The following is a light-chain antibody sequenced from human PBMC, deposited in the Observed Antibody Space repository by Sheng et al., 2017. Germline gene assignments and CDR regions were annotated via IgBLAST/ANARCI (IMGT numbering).Light chain of an antibody. Sequence: EIVLTQSPATLSLSPGERATLSCRASQSVGSYLAWYQQRPGQAPRLLIYDASNRATGIPARFSGSGSGTDFTLTISSLDPEDSAVYFCHQRSDWPPWTFGQ. CDR3: HQRSDWPPWT. CDR1: QSVGSY. J-gene: IGKJ1*01. V-gene: IGKV3-11*01. CDR2: DAS.